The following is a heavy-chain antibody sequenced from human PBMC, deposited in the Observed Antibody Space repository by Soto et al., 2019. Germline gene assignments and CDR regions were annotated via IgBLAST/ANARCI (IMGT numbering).Heavy chain of an antibody. Sequence: SLRLSCAASGFTFSSYAMSWVRQAPGKGLEWVSAISGSGGSTYYADSVKGRFTISRDNAKNSLYLQMNSLRAEDTAVYYCARTKPYYYDSSGYFDYWGQGTLVTVSS. J-gene: IGHJ4*02. D-gene: IGHD3-22*01. CDR2: ISGSGGST. CDR3: ARTKPYYYDSSGYFDY. V-gene: IGHV3-23*01. CDR1: GFTFSSYA.